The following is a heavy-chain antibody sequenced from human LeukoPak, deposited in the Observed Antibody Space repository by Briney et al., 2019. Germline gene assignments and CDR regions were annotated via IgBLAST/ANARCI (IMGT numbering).Heavy chain of an antibody. J-gene: IGHJ4*01. CDR1: GYTFSNSP. D-gene: IGHD6-19*01. CDR3: AKGIYSSGWSYFDY. V-gene: IGHV3-23*01. CDR2: ISGSGITK. Sequence: GGSLTLSCAASGYTFSNSPMSWVRGAPGKGLEWGSTISGSGITKYYADSVKGRFTISRDNSKNTLYLQMNSLRAEDTAVYYCAKGIYSSGWSYFDYWGHGTLVTVSS.